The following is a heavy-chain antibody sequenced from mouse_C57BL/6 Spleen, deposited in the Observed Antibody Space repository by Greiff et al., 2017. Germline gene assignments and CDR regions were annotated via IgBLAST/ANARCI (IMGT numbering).Heavy chain of an antibody. CDR3: ARCEYGSSSWFAY. Sequence: QVQLQQSGAELARPGASVKMSCKASGYTFTSYTMHWVKQRPGQGLEWIGYINPSSGYTKYNQKFKDKATLTADKSSSTAYMQLSSLTSEDSAVYYCARCEYGSSSWFAYWGQGTLVTVSA. V-gene: IGHV1-4*01. CDR1: GYTFTSYT. D-gene: IGHD1-1*01. J-gene: IGHJ3*01. CDR2: INPSSGYT.